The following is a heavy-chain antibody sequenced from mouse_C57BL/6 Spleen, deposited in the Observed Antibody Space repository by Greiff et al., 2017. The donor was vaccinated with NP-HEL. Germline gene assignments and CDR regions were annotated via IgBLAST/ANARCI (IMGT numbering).Heavy chain of an antibody. J-gene: IGHJ2*01. Sequence: QVQLKESGAELARPGASVKLSCKASGYTFTSYGISWVKQRTGQGLEWIGEIYPRSGNTYYNEKFKGKATLTAHKSSSTAYMELRSLTSEDSAVYFCARDYYGSRGDFDYWGQGTTLTVSS. D-gene: IGHD1-1*01. CDR1: GYTFTSYG. CDR2: IYPRSGNT. CDR3: ARDYYGSRGDFDY. V-gene: IGHV1-81*01.